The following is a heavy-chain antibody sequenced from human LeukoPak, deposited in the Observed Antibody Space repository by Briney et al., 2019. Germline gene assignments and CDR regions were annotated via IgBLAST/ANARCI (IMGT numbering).Heavy chain of an antibody. CDR3: ARGPRLIVGATFDY. CDR2: ISYDGSNK. J-gene: IGHJ4*02. CDR1: GFTFSSYA. D-gene: IGHD1-26*01. V-gene: IGHV3-30-3*01. Sequence: GRSLRLSCAASGFTFSSYAMHWVRQAPGKGLEWVAVISYDGSNKYYADSVKGRFTISRDNSKNTLYLQMNSLRAEDTAVYYCARGPRLIVGATFDYWGQGTLVTVSS.